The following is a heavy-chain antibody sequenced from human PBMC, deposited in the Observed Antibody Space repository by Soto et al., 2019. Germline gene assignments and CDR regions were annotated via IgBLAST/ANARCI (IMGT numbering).Heavy chain of an antibody. V-gene: IGHV4-59*08. J-gene: IGHJ4*02. CDR2: IYFSGST. CDR3: ARHLEWPPSY. CDR1: GAYINSYY. D-gene: IGHD3-3*01. Sequence: SETLSLTCTVSGAYINSYYWSWIRQPPGKGLEWVGHIYFSGSTKYNPSLESRVTISVDTSKNLSSLTLKSVTAADTAVYYCARHLEWPPSYWGQGTQVTVSS.